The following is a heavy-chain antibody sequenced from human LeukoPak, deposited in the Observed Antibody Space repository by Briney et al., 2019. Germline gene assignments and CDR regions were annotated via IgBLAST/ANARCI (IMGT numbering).Heavy chain of an antibody. D-gene: IGHD1-26*01. J-gene: IGHJ4*02. CDR2: ISSNGGST. CDR1: GFTFSSYA. CDR3: ARGLGIQWAYFDY. V-gene: IGHV3-64*01. Sequence: GGSLRLSCAASGFTFSSYAMHWVRQAPGKGLEYVSAISSNGGSTHYANSVKGRFTISRDNSKNTLYLQMGSLRAEDMAVYYCARGLGIQWAYFDYWGQGTLVTVSS.